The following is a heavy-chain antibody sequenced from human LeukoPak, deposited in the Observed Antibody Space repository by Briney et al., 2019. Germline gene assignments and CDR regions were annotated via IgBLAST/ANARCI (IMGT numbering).Heavy chain of an antibody. J-gene: IGHJ4*02. V-gene: IGHV3-64D*06. CDR3: VPKGNEGY. D-gene: IGHD1-1*01. CDR1: GFVFSSYA. Sequence: GGSLRLSCSASGFVFSSYAMHWVRQAPGKGLEYVSAISPNGGTTYYADSVKGRFSISRDNSKNVLYLQMSSLRPEDTAVYYCVPKGNEGYWGQGTLITVSS. CDR2: ISPNGGTT.